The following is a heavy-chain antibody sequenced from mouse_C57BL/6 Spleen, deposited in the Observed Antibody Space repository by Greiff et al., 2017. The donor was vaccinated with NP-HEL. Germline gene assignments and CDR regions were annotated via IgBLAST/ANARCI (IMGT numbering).Heavy chain of an antibody. CDR3: ARGGSKGGSWFAY. J-gene: IGHJ3*01. CDR2: ISDGGSYT. Sequence: EVQRVESGGGLVKPGGSLKLSCAASGFTFSSYAMSWVRQTPEKRLEWVATISDGGSYTYYPDNVKGRFTISRDNAKNNLYLQMSHLKSEDTAMYYCARGGSKGGSWFAYWGQGTLVTVSA. CDR1: GFTFSSYA. D-gene: IGHD2-5*01. V-gene: IGHV5-4*01.